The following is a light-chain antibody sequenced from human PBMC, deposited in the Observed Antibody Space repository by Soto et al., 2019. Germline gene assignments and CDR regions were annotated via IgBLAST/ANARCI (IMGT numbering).Light chain of an antibody. V-gene: IGLV2-18*02. Sequence: QSVLTQPPSVSGSPGQSVTISCTGTSSGVGKYDRVSWYQQPPGTAPKLIIYEVTNRPSGVPARFSGSKSGNTASLTISGLQAEDEADYYCSSSTSTSRYVFGAGTKVTVL. CDR3: SSSTSTSRYV. CDR2: EVT. J-gene: IGLJ1*01. CDR1: SSGVGKYDR.